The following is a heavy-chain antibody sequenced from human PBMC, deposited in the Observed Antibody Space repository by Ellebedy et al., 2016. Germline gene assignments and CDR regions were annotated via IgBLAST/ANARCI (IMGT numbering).Heavy chain of an antibody. V-gene: IGHV3-9*01. D-gene: IGHD6-19*01. CDR3: ARETGYDSSGWFGDY. CDR1: GFTFDDYA. J-gene: IGHJ4*02. Sequence: GGSLRLXXAASGFTFDDYAMHWVRQAPGKGLEWVSGISWNSGSIGYADSVKGRFTISRDNAKNSLYLQMNSLRAEDTAVYYCARETGYDSSGWFGDYWGQGTLVTVSS. CDR2: ISWNSGSI.